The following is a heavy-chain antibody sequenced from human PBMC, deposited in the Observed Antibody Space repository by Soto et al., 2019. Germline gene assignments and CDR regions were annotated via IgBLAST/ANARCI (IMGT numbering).Heavy chain of an antibody. CDR2: IIPIFGTA. D-gene: IGHD2-2*01. CDR3: ASWDIVVVPAAPEYYGMDV. CDR1: GGTFSSYA. Sequence: QVQLVQSGAEVKKPGSSVKVSCKASGGTFSSYAISWVRQAPGQGLEWMGGIIPIFGTANYARKFQGRVTITADESTSTAYMELSSLRSEDTAVYYCASWDIVVVPAAPEYYGMDVWGQGTTVTVSS. V-gene: IGHV1-69*01. J-gene: IGHJ6*02.